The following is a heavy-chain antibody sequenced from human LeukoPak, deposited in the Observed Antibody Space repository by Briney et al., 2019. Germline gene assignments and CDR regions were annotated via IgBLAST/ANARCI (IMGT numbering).Heavy chain of an antibody. V-gene: IGHV1-8*03. D-gene: IGHD3/OR15-3a*01. Sequence: ASVKVSCKAAGYSFTSFHINWVRQAPGQGPEWMGWMNPNTGNTGFAQKLQGRVTITQNSSISTVYMELSSLTSEDTAVYYCARRGLVAGIYDLVYGFDIWGHGTMVTVSS. J-gene: IGHJ3*02. CDR2: MNPNTGNT. CDR3: ARRGLVAGIYDLVYGFDI. CDR1: GYSFTSFH.